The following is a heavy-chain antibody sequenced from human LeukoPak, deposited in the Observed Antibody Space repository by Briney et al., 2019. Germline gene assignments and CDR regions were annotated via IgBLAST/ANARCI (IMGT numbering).Heavy chain of an antibody. D-gene: IGHD5-18*01. CDR1: GDSSSSGDYF. CDR3: ARARGYSYGDFDY. Sequence: SQTLSLTCTVSGDSSSSGDYFWNWIRQPPGKGLEWIGYIYYSGSTYYNPSLKRRVSISVDTSKNQFSLKLSSVTAADTAVYFCARARGYSYGDFDYWGQGTLVTVSS. J-gene: IGHJ4*02. V-gene: IGHV4-30-4*08. CDR2: IYYSGST.